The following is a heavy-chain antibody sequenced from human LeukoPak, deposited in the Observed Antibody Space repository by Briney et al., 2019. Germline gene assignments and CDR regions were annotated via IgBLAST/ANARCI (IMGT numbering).Heavy chain of an antibody. J-gene: IGHJ5*02. Sequence: SETLSLTCTVSGGSISSYYWSWVRQPAGKGLEWIGRIYTSGSTNYNPSLKSRVTMSVDTSKNQFSLKLSSVTAADTAVYYCARERETTVTTGGFDPWGPGTLVTVSS. CDR1: GGSISSYY. D-gene: IGHD4-17*01. CDR2: IYTSGST. V-gene: IGHV4-4*07. CDR3: ARERETTVTTGGFDP.